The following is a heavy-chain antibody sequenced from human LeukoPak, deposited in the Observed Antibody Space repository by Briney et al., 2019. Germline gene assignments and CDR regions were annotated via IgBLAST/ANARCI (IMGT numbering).Heavy chain of an antibody. V-gene: IGHV3-23*01. D-gene: IGHD2-2*02. Sequence: PGASLRLSCAASGFTFSSYAMSWVRPAPGKGLEWVSAISGSGGSTYYADSVKGRFTISRDNSKNTLYLQMNSLRAEDTAVYYCAKGRTAYCSSTSCYTSDYWGQGTLVTVSS. CDR1: GFTFSSYA. CDR3: AKGRTAYCSSTSCYTSDY. CDR2: ISGSGGST. J-gene: IGHJ4*02.